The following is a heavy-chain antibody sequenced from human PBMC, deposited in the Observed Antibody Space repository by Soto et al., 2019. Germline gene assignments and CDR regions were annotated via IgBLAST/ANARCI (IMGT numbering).Heavy chain of an antibody. J-gene: IGHJ4*02. D-gene: IGHD1-26*01. Sequence: QVQLVESGGGVVQPGRSLRLSCAASGFTFSSYALHWVRQAPGKGLDWVAVISSDVNYKYYADSVKGRFTISRDNSKNTLYLQMNGLRAEDTAVYYCARQKKRGVCLFDFWGQGTLVTVSS. CDR2: ISSDVNYK. CDR1: GFTFSSYA. V-gene: IGHV3-30-3*01. CDR3: ARQKKRGVCLFDF.